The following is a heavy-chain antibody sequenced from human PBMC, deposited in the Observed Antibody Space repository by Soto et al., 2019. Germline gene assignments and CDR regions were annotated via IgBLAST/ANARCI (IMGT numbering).Heavy chain of an antibody. CDR2: IIPIFGTA. CDR3: ARPSGIGAAGTVEYFDY. D-gene: IGHD6-13*01. J-gene: IGHJ4*02. V-gene: IGHV1-69*01. CDR1: GGTFNSSA. Sequence: QVQLVQSGAEVKKPGSSVKVSCKASGGTFNSSAITWVRQAPGQGLEWMGGIIPIFGTANYAQKCQGRVAITAEESTNTADMELSSLRCEDTAVYYCARPSGIGAAGTVEYFDYWGQGTLVSVS.